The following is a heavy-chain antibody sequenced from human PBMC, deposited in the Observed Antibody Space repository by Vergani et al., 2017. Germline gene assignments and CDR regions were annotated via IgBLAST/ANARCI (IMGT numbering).Heavy chain of an antibody. J-gene: IGHJ3*02. D-gene: IGHD3-9*01. Sequence: EVQLVESGGGLVKPGGSLRLSCAASGFTFSSYSMNWVRQAPGKGLEWVSSISSSSSYIYYADSVKGRFTISRDNAKNSRYLQMNSLRAEDTAVYYCARDYGSRRYMSSDAFDIWGQGTMVTVSS. CDR2: ISSSSSYI. CDR3: ARDYGSRRYMSSDAFDI. V-gene: IGHV3-21*01. CDR1: GFTFSSYS.